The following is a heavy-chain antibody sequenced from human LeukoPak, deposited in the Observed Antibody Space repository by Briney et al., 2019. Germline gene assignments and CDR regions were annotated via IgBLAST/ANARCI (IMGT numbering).Heavy chain of an antibody. CDR3: AIALRYCSSTSCRGNY. J-gene: IGHJ4*02. D-gene: IGHD2-2*01. CDR1: GGSISSSNYY. V-gene: IGHV4-39*01. CDR2: IYYNGAT. Sequence: SETLSLXCTVSGGSISSSNYYWGWIRQPPGKGLEWIGTIYYNGATQYNPCLRSRVTISVDTSKNQFSLRLNSVTAADTAVYYCAIALRYCSSTSCRGNYWGQGTLVTVSS.